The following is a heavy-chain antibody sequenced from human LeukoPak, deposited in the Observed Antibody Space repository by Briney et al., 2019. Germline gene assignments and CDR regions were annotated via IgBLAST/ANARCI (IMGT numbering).Heavy chain of an antibody. CDR3: STGTSLVY. Sequence: GGSLRLSCAASGFTFRNVWMNWVRHAPGKGLEGVGRIKSIADGGTRDYAAAVIGRFTISRNDSESIVSLQMNSLKTEDTALYYCSTGTSLVYWGQGTLVTVSS. CDR2: IKSIADGGTR. J-gene: IGHJ4*02. CDR1: GFTFRNVW. V-gene: IGHV3-15*01.